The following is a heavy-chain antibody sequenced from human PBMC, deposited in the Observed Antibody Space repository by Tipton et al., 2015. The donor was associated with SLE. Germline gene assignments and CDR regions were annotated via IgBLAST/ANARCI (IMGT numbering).Heavy chain of an antibody. D-gene: IGHD6-19*01. CDR2: ISSSSRYI. CDR3: ARDDAEADHIDC. Sequence: SLRLSCAASGFTFSTYTINWVRQAPGKGLEWVSSISSSSRYIYYADSVKGRFTISRDNAKNSLYLQMNSLRAEDTAVYYCARDDAEADHIDCWGQGTLVTVSS. J-gene: IGHJ4*02. V-gene: IGHV3-21*01. CDR1: GFTFSTYT.